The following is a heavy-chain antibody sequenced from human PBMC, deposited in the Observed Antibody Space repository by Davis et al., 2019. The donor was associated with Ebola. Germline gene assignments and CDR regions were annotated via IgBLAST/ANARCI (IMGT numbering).Heavy chain of an antibody. J-gene: IGHJ6*02. CDR3: AGQSIAARYYGMDV. CDR1: GGSFSGYY. Sequence: SQTLSLTCAVYGGSFSGYYWSWIRQPPGKGLEWIGEINHSGSTNYNPSLKSRVTISVDTSKNQFSLKLSSVTAADTAVYYCAGQSIAARYYGMDVWGQGTTVTVSS. CDR2: INHSGST. D-gene: IGHD6-6*01. V-gene: IGHV4-34*01.